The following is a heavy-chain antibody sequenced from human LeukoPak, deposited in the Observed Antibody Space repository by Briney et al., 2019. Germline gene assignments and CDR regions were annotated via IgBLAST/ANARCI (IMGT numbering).Heavy chain of an antibody. CDR2: IRSKAYGGTT. J-gene: IGHJ3*02. CDR1: GFTFGDYA. CDR3: TRAGLRFLSFDI. D-gene: IGHD3-3*01. Sequence: GSLRLSCTASGFTFGDYAMSWVRQAPGKGLEWVGFIRSKAYGGTTEYAASVKGRFTISRDDSKSIAYLQMNSLKTEDTAVYYCTRAGLRFLSFDIWGQGTMVTVSS. V-gene: IGHV3-49*04.